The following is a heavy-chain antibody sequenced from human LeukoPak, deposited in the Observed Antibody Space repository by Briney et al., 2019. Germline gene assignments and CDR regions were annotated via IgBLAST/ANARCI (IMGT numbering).Heavy chain of an antibody. CDR3: ARVKSDWYYFDY. CDR2: IYSSGST. J-gene: IGHJ4*02. V-gene: IGHV4-61*02. D-gene: IGHD3-9*01. Sequence: SQTLSLTCTVSGGSISSSSYYGSWIRRPAGKGLEWIGRIYSSGSTDYNPSLKSRVAISVDTSKNQFSLNLSSVTAADTAIYYCARVKSDWYYFDYWGQGTLVTVSS. CDR1: GGSISSSSYY.